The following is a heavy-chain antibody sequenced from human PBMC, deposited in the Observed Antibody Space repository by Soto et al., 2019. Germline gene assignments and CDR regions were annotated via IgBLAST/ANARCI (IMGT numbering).Heavy chain of an antibody. V-gene: IGHV3-7*01. D-gene: IGHD7-27*01. J-gene: IGHJ3*02. CDR3: ARGVADGSHGDVFDI. CDR1: GLTFSIYW. CDR2: IKPDGSEK. Sequence: QLVESGGGLVQPGGSLRLSCAASGLTFSIYWVSWIRQAPGKGLEWVANIKPDGSEKNYLDSVKGRFSVSRDNAKKSLFLQMNTLRTEDTAMYYCARGVADGSHGDVFDIWGQGAMVTVSS.